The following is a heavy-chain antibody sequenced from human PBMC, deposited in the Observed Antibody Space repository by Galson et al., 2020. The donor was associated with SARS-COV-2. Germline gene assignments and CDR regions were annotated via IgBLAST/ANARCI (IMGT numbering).Heavy chain of an antibody. V-gene: IGHV1-24*01. CDR3: ATGGPYYFDSSAYYALDY. J-gene: IGHJ4*02. CDR2: FDPEDDET. Sequence: ASVKVSCKVSGYTLTGLSMHWVRQAPGKGLEWMGGFDPEDDETIYARKFQGRVTMTEDTSTDTAYMELSSLNSEDTAVYYCATGGPYYFDSSAYYALDYWGQGTLVTVSS. D-gene: IGHD3-22*01. CDR1: GYTLTGLS.